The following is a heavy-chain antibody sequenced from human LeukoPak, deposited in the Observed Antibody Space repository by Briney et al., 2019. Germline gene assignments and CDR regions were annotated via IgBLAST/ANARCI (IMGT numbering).Heavy chain of an antibody. D-gene: IGHD3-10*01. CDR3: AKRGYGSGSLDY. J-gene: IGHJ4*02. Sequence: PRGSLRLSCAASGFTFSSYGMHWVRQAPGKGLEWVAFIRYDGSNKYYADSVKGRFTISRDNSKNTLYLQMNSLRAEDTAVYYCAKRGYGSGSLDYWGQGTLVTVSS. CDR2: IRYDGSNK. CDR1: GFTFSSYG. V-gene: IGHV3-30*02.